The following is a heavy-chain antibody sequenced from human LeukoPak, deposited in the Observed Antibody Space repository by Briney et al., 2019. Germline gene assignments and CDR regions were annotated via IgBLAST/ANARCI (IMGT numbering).Heavy chain of an antibody. CDR3: AKDEGIAAAAPFDY. Sequence: GGPLRLSCAASGFTFSNAWMSWVRQAPGKGLEWVSRISGSGGSTYYADSVKGRFTISRDNSKNTLYLQMNSLRAEDTAVYYCAKDEGIAAAAPFDYWGQGTLVTVSS. V-gene: IGHV3-23*01. CDR2: ISGSGGST. D-gene: IGHD6-13*01. J-gene: IGHJ4*02. CDR1: GFTFSNAW.